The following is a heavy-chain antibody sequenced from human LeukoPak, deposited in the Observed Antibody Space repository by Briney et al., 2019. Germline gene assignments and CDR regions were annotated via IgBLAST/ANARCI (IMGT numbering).Heavy chain of an antibody. CDR2: IYYSGST. CDR3: ARRGYYDSSGYYWYAFDI. D-gene: IGHD3-22*01. CDR1: GGSISSSSYY. J-gene: IGHJ3*02. V-gene: IGHV4-39*07. Sequence: SETLSLTCTVSGGSISSSSYYWGWIRQPPGKGLEWIGSIYYSGSTYYNPSLKSRVTISVDTSKNQFSLKLSSVTAADTATYYCARRGYYDSSGYYWYAFDIWGQGTMVTVSS.